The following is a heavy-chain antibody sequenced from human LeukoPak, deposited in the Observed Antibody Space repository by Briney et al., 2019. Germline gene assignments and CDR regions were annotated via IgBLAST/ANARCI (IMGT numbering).Heavy chain of an antibody. CDR2: INWNGGST. CDR1: GFPLDDYA. Sequence: GGSLRLSCAASGFPLDDYAMSWVRQASGKGLEWVSGINWNGGSTGYADSVKGRFTISRDNAKNSLYLQMSSLRVEDTALYYCARGRANYYDSSGYYRPDWFDPWGQGTLVTVSS. J-gene: IGHJ5*02. V-gene: IGHV3-20*04. CDR3: ARGRANYYDSSGYYRPDWFDP. D-gene: IGHD3-22*01.